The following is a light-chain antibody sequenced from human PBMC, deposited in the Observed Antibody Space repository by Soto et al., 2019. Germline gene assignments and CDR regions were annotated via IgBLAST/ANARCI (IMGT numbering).Light chain of an antibody. J-gene: IGKJ1*01. V-gene: IGKV1-5*03. CDR2: KAS. Sequence: IQMTQSPSTLSASVGDRVTITCRASQSISIWLAGYQQKPGKAPKLLIYKASSLESEGPSRFSGSGSGTEFTLTITSLQPDDSATYYCQQYNSDSTFGQGTKVEIK. CDR3: QQYNSDST. CDR1: QSISIW.